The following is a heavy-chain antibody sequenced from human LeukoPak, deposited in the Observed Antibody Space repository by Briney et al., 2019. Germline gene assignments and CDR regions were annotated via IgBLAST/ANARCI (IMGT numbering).Heavy chain of an antibody. V-gene: IGHV1-8*03. J-gene: IGHJ4*02. D-gene: IGHD6-19*01. CDR2: INPNSDNT. Sequence: ASVKVSCKASGYTFTSYDIQWVRQASGQGLEWMGWINPNSDNTDYAQKFQGRVTITRNTSIRTAYMELSSLRSEDTAVYYCAIGAVGFDYWGQGTLVTVSS. CDR1: GYTFTSYD. CDR3: AIGAVGFDY.